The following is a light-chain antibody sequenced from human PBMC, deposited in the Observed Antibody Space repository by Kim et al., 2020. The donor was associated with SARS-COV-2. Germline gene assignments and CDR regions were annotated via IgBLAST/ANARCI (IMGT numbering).Light chain of an antibody. CDR1: QNINSH. CDR3: QQTYISPFT. J-gene: IGKJ3*01. Sequence: DIQMTQSPSSLSASVGDRVTITCRTSQNINSHLNWYHQKPGRAPKLLIYAASTLQGGVPSRFSGSGSETDFTLTISSLQPEDFATYFFQQTYISPFTFGPGTKVDI. CDR2: AAS. V-gene: IGKV1-39*01.